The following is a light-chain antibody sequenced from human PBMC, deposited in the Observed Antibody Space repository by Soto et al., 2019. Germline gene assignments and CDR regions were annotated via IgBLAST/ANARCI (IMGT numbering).Light chain of an antibody. Sequence: DIQMTQSPSSLSAFVGDSVTITCRASQNVRGYLHWYQQKPGRAPKLLIYAASNLQIGVPFRLNGSGSGTEYTLSINSLQPDDSATYYCQQSHSTLPITFGQGTRVEI. CDR1: QNVRGY. CDR2: AAS. CDR3: QQSHSTLPIT. J-gene: IGKJ5*01. V-gene: IGKV1-39*01.